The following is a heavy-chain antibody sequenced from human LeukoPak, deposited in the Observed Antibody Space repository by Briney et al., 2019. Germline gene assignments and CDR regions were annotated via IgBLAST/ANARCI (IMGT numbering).Heavy chain of an antibody. J-gene: IGHJ5*02. CDR3: ARDSGTTGEVKFDP. Sequence: KSSETLSLTCTVSGGSVRDSSFYWGWLRQPPGKGLEWIGDIYFTGSTYYNPSVKSRVTMSLDTSKTQFSLRLTSVTAADTAVYYCARDSGTTGEVKFDPWGQGTLVTVSS. D-gene: IGHD3-10*01. CDR2: IYFTGST. CDR1: GGSVRDSSFY. V-gene: IGHV4-39*07.